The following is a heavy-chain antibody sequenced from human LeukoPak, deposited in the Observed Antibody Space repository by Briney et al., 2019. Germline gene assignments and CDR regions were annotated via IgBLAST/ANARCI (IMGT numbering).Heavy chain of an antibody. CDR1: GGSISSYY. V-gene: IGHV4-59*01. Sequence: PSETLSLTCTVSGGSISSYYWSRIRQPPGKGLEWIGYIDYRGSTSYNPSLNSRVTISVDTSKNQFSLRLSSVTTADTAVYYCARASISIAGPFDYWGQGTLVTVSS. J-gene: IGHJ4*02. CDR2: IDYRGST. CDR3: ARASISIAGPFDY. D-gene: IGHD6-13*01.